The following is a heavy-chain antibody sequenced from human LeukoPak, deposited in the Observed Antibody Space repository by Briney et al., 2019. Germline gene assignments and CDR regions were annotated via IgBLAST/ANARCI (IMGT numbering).Heavy chain of an antibody. J-gene: IGHJ4*02. Sequence: GGSLRLSCAASGFTFSGYWMHWVRQAPGKGVVWVSRICTDGSSNTYADSVKGRFTISRDNAKNTLYLQMNSLRAEDTAVYYCARGRLTSSWYYFDYWGQGTLVTVSS. CDR1: GFTFSGYW. CDR3: ARGRLTSSWYYFDY. CDR2: ICTDGSSN. D-gene: IGHD6-19*01. V-gene: IGHV3-74*01.